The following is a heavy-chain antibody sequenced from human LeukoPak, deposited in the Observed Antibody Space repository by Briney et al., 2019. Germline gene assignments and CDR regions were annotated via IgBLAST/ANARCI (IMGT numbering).Heavy chain of an antibody. J-gene: IGHJ5*02. V-gene: IGHV3-33*01. CDR2: IWYDGSNK. CDR1: GFTFSNYG. CDR3: ARDRQQLANWFDP. D-gene: IGHD6-13*01. Sequence: GGSLRLSCAASGFTFSNYGMHWVRQAPGKGLEWVAVIWYDGSNKYYADSVKGRFTISRDNSKNTLYLQMNSLRAEDTAVYYCARDRQQLANWFDPWGQGTLVTVSS.